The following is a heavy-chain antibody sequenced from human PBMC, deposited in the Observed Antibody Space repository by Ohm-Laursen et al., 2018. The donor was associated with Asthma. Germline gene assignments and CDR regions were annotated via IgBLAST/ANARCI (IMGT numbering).Heavy chain of an antibody. CDR3: ATYRSGWSNFYGMDV. CDR1: GVSISSYY. CDR2: IYNSGST. D-gene: IGHD6-25*01. Sequence: VTLSLTCAVSGVSISSYYWSWIRQPPGMGLEWIGYIYNSGSTNYNPSLKSRVTISVDTSKNQFSLKLSSVTAADTAVYYCATYRSGWSNFYGMDVWGQGTTVTVSS. J-gene: IGHJ6*02. V-gene: IGHV4-59*01.